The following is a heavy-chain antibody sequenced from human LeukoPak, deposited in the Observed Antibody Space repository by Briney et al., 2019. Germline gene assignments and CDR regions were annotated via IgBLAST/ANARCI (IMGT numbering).Heavy chain of an antibody. CDR3: ARETMAASGWFDP. J-gene: IGHJ5*02. CDR2: ISYDGSNK. Sequence: GGSLRLSCAASGFTFSSYGMHWVRQAPGKGLEWVAVISYDGSNKYYADSVKGRFTISRDNSKNTVYLQMNSLRVEDTAVYYCARETMAASGWFDPWGQGTLVTASS. V-gene: IGHV3-30*03. D-gene: IGHD6-13*01. CDR1: GFTFSSYG.